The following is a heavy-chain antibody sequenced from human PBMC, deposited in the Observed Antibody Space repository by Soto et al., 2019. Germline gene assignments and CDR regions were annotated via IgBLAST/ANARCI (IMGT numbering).Heavy chain of an antibody. V-gene: IGHV3-23*01. Sequence: GGSLRLSCAASGFTFSSYAMSWVRQAPGKGLEWVSAVSGSGGSTYYADSVKGRFTISRDNSKNTLYLQMNSLRAEDTAVYYCAKVVVVITLYYFDYWGQGTLVTVSS. CDR1: GFTFSSYA. CDR2: VSGSGGST. CDR3: AKVVVVITLYYFDY. J-gene: IGHJ4*02. D-gene: IGHD3-22*01.